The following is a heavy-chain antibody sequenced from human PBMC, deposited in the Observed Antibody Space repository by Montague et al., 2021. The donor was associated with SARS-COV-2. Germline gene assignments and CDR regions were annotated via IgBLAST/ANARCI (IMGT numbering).Heavy chain of an antibody. V-gene: IGHV4-39*07. Sequence: SETLSLTCTVSGGSISSSNYYWSWIRQPPGKGLEWIGEFNQRGTTIYNSPVKSGGTILEDTSKNQFYLRLNFVTAAATAVYYCARGRRPVVVPGAGPARRAFDIWGQGTMVTVSS. J-gene: IGHJ3*02. CDR1: GGSISSSNYY. D-gene: IGHD2-2*01. CDR2: FNQRGTT. CDR3: ARGRRPVVVPGAGPARRAFDI.